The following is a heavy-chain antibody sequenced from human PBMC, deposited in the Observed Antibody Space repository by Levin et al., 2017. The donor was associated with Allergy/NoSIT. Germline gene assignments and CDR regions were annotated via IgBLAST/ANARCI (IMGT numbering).Heavy chain of an antibody. V-gene: IGHV3-23*01. D-gene: IGHD2-15*01. Sequence: GESLKISCAASGFTFSNYAMTWVRQAPEKGLKWVSAISGSGDSTDYADSVKGRFTISRDNSKNTVYLQMNSLRAEDTGVYYCAKVRAAVVAAINYWGQGTLVTVSS. CDR1: GFTFSNYA. CDR2: ISGSGDST. CDR3: AKVRAAVVAAINY. J-gene: IGHJ4*02.